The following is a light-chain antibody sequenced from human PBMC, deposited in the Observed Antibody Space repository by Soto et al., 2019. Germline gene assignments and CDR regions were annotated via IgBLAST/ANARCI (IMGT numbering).Light chain of an antibody. CDR3: LQYDNHSWT. Sequence: DIQMTQAPSTLSQSVGDRVTITCRASRSFSDWLAWYQQKPGKAPKLLIFDSSTLKSGVPSSFSGSGSGTQFTLTISGLQPDDVATYYCLQYDNHSWTFGQGTKVEI. CDR1: RSFSDW. J-gene: IGKJ1*01. V-gene: IGKV1-5*01. CDR2: DSS.